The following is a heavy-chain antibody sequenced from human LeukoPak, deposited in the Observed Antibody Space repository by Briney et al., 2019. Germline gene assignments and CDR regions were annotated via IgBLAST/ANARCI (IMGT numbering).Heavy chain of an antibody. D-gene: IGHD6-19*01. Sequence: TGGSLRLSCAASGFTVSSNYMSWVRQAPGKGLEWVSVIYSGGSTCYADSVKGRFTISRDNSKNTLYLQKSSLRAEDTAVYYCARRYSSGWGWAFDYWGQGTLVTVSS. CDR2: IYSGGST. V-gene: IGHV3-53*01. CDR3: ARRYSSGWGWAFDY. CDR1: GFTVSSNY. J-gene: IGHJ4*02.